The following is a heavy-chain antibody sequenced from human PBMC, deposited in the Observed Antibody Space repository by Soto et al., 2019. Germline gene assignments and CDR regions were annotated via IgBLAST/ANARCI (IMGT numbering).Heavy chain of an antibody. CDR2: IYWDDDE. CDR1: GFSLTTAGVG. D-gene: IGHD3-10*01. Sequence: QINLKESGPTLVKPTQTLTLTCSFSGFSLTTAGVGVGWVRQSPGEALEWLALIYWDDDERYSPCLKTRLTITKDTSKNQVVLKMTNMAPVDTATYYCAHSRNLITEDAQVGDFDYWGQGTLVTVSS. V-gene: IGHV2-5*02. CDR3: AHSRNLITEDAQVGDFDY. J-gene: IGHJ4*02.